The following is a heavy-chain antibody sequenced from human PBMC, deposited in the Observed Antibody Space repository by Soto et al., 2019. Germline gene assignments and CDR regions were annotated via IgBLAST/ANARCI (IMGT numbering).Heavy chain of an antibody. CDR2: ISYDGSNK. J-gene: IGHJ6*02. Sequence: QVQLVESGGGVVQPGRSLRLSCAASGFTFSSYGMHWVRQAPGKGLEWVAVISYDGSNKYYADSVKGRFTISRDNSKNTLYLQMNSLRAEYTAVYYCAKAIERAYGMDVWGQGTTVTVSS. D-gene: IGHD2-21*01. CDR3: AKAIERAYGMDV. CDR1: GFTFSSYG. V-gene: IGHV3-30*18.